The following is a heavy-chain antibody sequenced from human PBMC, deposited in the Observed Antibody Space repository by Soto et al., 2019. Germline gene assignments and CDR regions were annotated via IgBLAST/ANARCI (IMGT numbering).Heavy chain of an antibody. CDR2: ISYDGSNK. J-gene: IGHJ6*02. CDR3: AKAVTDFYYYYYGMDV. CDR1: GFTFGSYG. V-gene: IGHV3-30*18. Sequence: ESGGGEVQPGRSLRLSCVASGFTFGSYGMHWVRQAPGKGLEWVAVISYDGSNKYYADSVKGRFSISRDSSKNTLYLQMNSLRAEDTAVYFCAKAVTDFYYYYYGMDVWGQGTTVTVSS. D-gene: IGHD2-21*02.